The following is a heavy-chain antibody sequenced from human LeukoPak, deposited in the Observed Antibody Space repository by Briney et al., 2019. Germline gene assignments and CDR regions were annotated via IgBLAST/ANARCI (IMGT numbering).Heavy chain of an antibody. Sequence: GGSLRLSCAASGFTVSSNYMSWVRQAPGKGLEWVAGISGSGGSTNYADSVKGRFTISRDNPTNTLFLQMNSLRAEDTAVYFCAKRGVVIRVILVGFHREAYYFDSWGQGALVTVSS. J-gene: IGHJ4*02. V-gene: IGHV3-23*01. CDR1: GFTVSSNY. CDR3: AKRGVVIRVILVGFHREAYYFDS. D-gene: IGHD2-21*01. CDR2: ISGSGGST.